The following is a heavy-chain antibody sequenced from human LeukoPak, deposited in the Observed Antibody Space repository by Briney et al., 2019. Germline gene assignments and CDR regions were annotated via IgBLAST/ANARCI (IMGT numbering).Heavy chain of an antibody. V-gene: IGHV1-8*01. D-gene: IGHD3-10*01. CDR1: GYTFTSYD. CDR2: MNPNSGNT. Sequence: ASVKVSRKASGYTFTSYDINWVRQASGQGLEWMGWMNPNSGNTGYAQKFQGRVTMTRNTSISTAYMELSSLRSEDTAVYYCARGYGSGSYYRYYFDYWGQGTLVTVSS. J-gene: IGHJ4*02. CDR3: ARGYGSGSYYRYYFDY.